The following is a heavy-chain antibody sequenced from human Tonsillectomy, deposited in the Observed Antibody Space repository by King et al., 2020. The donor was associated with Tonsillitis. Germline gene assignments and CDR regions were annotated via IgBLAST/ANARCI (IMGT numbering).Heavy chain of an antibody. CDR3: ARVAYSGTYYVGFDS. V-gene: IGHV3-21*01. CDR1: GFSFSTFS. CDR2: ITSSSSYI. J-gene: IGHJ4*02. Sequence: EMQLVQSGGGLVKPGGSLRLSCAASGFSFSTFSMNWVRQAPGKGLQWVSSITSSSSYIYYADSVKGRFTISRDNAKKSLYLQMNNLRAEDTAVYYCARVAYSGTYYVGFDSWGQGTLVTVSS. D-gene: IGHD1-26*01.